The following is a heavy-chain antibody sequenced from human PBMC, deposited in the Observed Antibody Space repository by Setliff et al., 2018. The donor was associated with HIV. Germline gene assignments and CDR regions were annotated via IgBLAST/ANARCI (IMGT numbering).Heavy chain of an antibody. CDR1: GFNFRTYS. D-gene: IGHD6-13*01. Sequence: GGSLRLSCAASGFNFRTYSMNWVRQAPGKGLEWVGRIKSKIDGGTADYAAPVKGRFTISRDDSKNTLYLQMNSLKIEDTAMYYCTSRPPNSSSRRFDPWGQGTLVTVSS. J-gene: IGHJ5*02. V-gene: IGHV3-15*01. CDR2: IKSKIDGGTA. CDR3: TSRPPNSSSRRFDP.